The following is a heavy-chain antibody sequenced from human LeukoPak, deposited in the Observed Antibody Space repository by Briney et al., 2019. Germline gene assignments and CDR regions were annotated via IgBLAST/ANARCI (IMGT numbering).Heavy chain of an antibody. CDR1: GFTFSSYA. CDR2: ISGSGGST. Sequence: GGSLRLSCAASGFTFSSYAMSWVRQAPGKGLEWVSAISGSGGSTYCADSVKGRFTISRDNSKDTLYLQMNSLRAEDTAVYYCAKDTIAAAGYFDYWGQGTLVTVSS. J-gene: IGHJ4*02. D-gene: IGHD6-13*01. CDR3: AKDTIAAAGYFDY. V-gene: IGHV3-23*01.